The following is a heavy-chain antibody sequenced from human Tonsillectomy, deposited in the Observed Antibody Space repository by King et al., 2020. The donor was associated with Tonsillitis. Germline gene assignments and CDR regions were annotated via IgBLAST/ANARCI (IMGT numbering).Heavy chain of an antibody. CDR1: GYTFTGYY. CDR2: INPNSGVT. D-gene: IGHD1-26*01. V-gene: IGHV1-2*02. CDR3: ARGISGSYGWFDP. J-gene: IGHJ5*02. Sequence: VQLVQSGADVKKPGASVNVSCKVSGYTFTGYYMPWVRQAPGQGLEWMGWINPNSGVTYYAQKFQGRVTMTRDTSISTAYMELSRLRSDDSAVYYCARGISGSYGWFDPWGQGTLAT.